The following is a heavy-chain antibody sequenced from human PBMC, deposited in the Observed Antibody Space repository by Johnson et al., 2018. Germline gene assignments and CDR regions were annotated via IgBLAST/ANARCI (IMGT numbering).Heavy chain of an antibody. CDR3: AKTAGTTVTTVYAFDV. V-gene: IGHV3-30*18. CDR1: GFTFSNYG. CDR2: ISYDGSNR. J-gene: IGHJ3*01. Sequence: QVQLVESGGGVVQPGRSLRLTCAASGFTFSNYGMHWVRQAPGKGLEWVAVISYDGSNRYFADSVRDRFTISRENSKNTLYLQMNSLRAEDTAVYYCAKTAGTTVTTVYAFDVWGQGTLVTISS. D-gene: IGHD4-17*01.